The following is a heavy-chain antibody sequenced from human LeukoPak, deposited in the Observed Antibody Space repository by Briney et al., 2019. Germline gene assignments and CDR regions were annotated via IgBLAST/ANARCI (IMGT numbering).Heavy chain of an antibody. D-gene: IGHD3-9*01. CDR3: ARGPPYYDILTGYYPNYYFDY. Sequence: ASVKVSCKASGYTFTGYYMHWVRQAPGQGLEWMGWINPNSGGTNYAQTFQGRVTMTSDTSISTAYMELTRLRSDDTAVYYSARGPPYYDILTGYYPNYYFDYWGQGTLVTASS. CDR1: GYTFTGYY. CDR2: INPNSGGT. J-gene: IGHJ4*02. V-gene: IGHV1-2*02.